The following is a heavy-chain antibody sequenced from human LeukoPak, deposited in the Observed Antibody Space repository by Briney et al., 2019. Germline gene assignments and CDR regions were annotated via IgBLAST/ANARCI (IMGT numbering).Heavy chain of an antibody. D-gene: IGHD2-2*01. CDR1: GYTFTNYY. Sequence: ASETVSCKASGYTFTNYYMHWVRQAPGQALEWMGIINPSGGSTSYAQKFQGRVTMTRDTSTSTVYMELSSLRSEDTAVYYCARRVVVPAAMYYYYYMDVWGKGTTVTVSS. J-gene: IGHJ6*03. V-gene: IGHV1-46*01. CDR2: INPSGGST. CDR3: ARRVVVPAAMYYYYYMDV.